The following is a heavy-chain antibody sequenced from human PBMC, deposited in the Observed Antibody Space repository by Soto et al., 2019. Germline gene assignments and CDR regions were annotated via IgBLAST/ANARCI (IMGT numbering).Heavy chain of an antibody. V-gene: IGHV3-74*01. CDR3: ARGLRYFAPGFL. D-gene: IGHD3-9*01. CDR1: GFTFSSYW. J-gene: IGHJ4*02. CDR2: INSDGSST. Sequence: GGSLRLSCAASGFTFSSYWMRWVRQAPGKGLVWVSRINSDGSSTSYADSVKGRFTISRDSAKNTLYLQMNSLRAEDTAVYYCARGLRYFAPGFLWGQGTLVTVSS.